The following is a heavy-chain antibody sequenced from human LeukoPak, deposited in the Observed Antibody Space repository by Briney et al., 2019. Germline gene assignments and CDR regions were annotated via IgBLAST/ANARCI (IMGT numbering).Heavy chain of an antibody. J-gene: IGHJ6*02. D-gene: IGHD3-10*01. CDR2: ISSSGSTI. V-gene: IGHV3-11*01. Sequence: GGSLRLSCAASGFSFSDYYMSWIRQAPGKGLEWVSYISSSGSTICYADSVKGRFTISRDNAKNSLYLQMNSLRAEDTAVYYCATSATGDYYYGMDVWGQGTTVTVSS. CDR1: GFSFSDYY. CDR3: ATSATGDYYYGMDV.